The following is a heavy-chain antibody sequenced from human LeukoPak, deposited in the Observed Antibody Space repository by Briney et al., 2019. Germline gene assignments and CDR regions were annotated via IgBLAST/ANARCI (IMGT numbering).Heavy chain of an antibody. J-gene: IGHJ4*02. CDR1: GFTFSSDS. CDR3: ARLQRVVPAANVIAIPYYFDY. CDR2: ISNGGSNI. Sequence: GGSLRLSCAASGFTFSSDSMNWVREAPGKGLEWVSYISNGGSNISYADSVKGRFTISRDNAKNSLSLQLDSLRAGDPAEHNCARLQRVVPAANVIAIPYYFDYWGQGTLVTVSS. V-gene: IGHV3-21*05. D-gene: IGHD2-2*01.